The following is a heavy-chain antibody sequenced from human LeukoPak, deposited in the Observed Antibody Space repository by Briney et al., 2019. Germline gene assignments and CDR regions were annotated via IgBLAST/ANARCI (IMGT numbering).Heavy chain of an antibody. J-gene: IGHJ4*02. CDR1: GFTFSRHW. CDR3: AKDSSGIRDSSSWANFDY. Sequence: GGSLRLSCAASGFTFSRHWMDWVRQAPGKGLEWVAVISYDGSNKYYADSVKGRLTISRDNSKDTLYLQMNSLRAEDTAVYYCAKDSSGIRDSSSWANFDYWGQGTLVTVSS. V-gene: IGHV3-30*18. CDR2: ISYDGSNK. D-gene: IGHD6-13*01.